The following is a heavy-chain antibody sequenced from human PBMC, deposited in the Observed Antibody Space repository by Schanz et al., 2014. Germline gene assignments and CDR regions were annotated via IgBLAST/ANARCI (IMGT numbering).Heavy chain of an antibody. CDR3: AKYRGYYRVSGSYRELEY. D-gene: IGHD3-10*01. CDR2: ISGGGGTT. J-gene: IGHJ4*02. Sequence: EVQLVESGGGLVKPGGSLRLSCAASGFTFGDYAMCWVRQAPGKGLEWVSAISGGGGTTYYTDSVKGRFTISRDNSKNTLYLQMNSLRPEDTAVYYCAKYRGYYRVSGSYRELEYWGQGTLVTVSS. CDR1: GFTFGDYA. V-gene: IGHV3-23*04.